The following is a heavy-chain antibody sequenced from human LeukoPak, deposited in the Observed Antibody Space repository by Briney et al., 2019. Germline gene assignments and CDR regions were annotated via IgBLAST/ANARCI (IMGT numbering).Heavy chain of an antibody. D-gene: IGHD6-19*01. J-gene: IGHJ4*02. V-gene: IGHV3-48*01. CDR3: ARDLGSYSSGWYMGFDY. CDR1: GFTFSIYS. Sequence: PGGSLRLSCAASGFTFSIYSMNWVRQALGKGLEWVSYISSSSSTIYYADSVKGRFTISRDNAKNSLYLQMNSLRAEDTAIYYCARDLGSYSSGWYMGFDYWGQGTLVTVSS. CDR2: ISSSSSTI.